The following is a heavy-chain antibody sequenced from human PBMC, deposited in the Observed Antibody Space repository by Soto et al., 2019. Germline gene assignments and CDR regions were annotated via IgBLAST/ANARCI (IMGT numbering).Heavy chain of an antibody. CDR1: GGSISSAAYY. CDR3: AREYTYGSNFFDC. D-gene: IGHD5-18*01. J-gene: IGHJ4*02. CDR2: ISHSGST. Sequence: QVQLQESGPGLVKPSQTLSLSCTVSGGSISSAAYYWSWIRQHPGKGLEWIGYISHSGSTYYTPSLKSRVIISADTSKNQFSLNLTSVIAADTAVYYCAREYTYGSNFFDCWGQGALVTVSS. V-gene: IGHV4-31*03.